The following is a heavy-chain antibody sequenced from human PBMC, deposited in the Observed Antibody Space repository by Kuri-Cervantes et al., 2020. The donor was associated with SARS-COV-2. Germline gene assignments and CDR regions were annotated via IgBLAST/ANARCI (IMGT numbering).Heavy chain of an antibody. CDR3: AREYGDFPNFGY. J-gene: IGHJ4*02. CDR2: ISAYNGNT. V-gene: IGHV1-18*01. CDR1: GYTFTSYA. Sequence: ASVKVSCKASGYTFTSYAMHWVRQAPGQGLEWMGWISAYNGNTNYAQKFQGRVTMTTDTSTSTAYMELRSPRSDDTAVYYCAREYGDFPNFGYWGQGTLVTVSS. D-gene: IGHD4-17*01.